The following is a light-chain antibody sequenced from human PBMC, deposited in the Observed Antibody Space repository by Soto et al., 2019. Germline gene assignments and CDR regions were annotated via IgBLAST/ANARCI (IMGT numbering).Light chain of an antibody. V-gene: IGLV2-14*03. CDR2: DVS. CDR3: SSYTSSSTPYVI. CDR1: SSDVGGFNS. J-gene: IGLJ2*01. Sequence: QSALTQPASVSGSPGQSITISCTGTSSDVGGFNSVSWYQQHPGKAPKFMIYDVSNRPSGVSNRFSGSKSGNTASLTISGLQAEDEADYYCSSYTSSSTPYVIFGGGTKVTVL.